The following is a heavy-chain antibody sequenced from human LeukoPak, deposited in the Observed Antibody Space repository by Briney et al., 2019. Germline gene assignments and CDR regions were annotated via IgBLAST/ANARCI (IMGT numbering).Heavy chain of an antibody. CDR3: ARDLGYCSGGSCYDLFDY. V-gene: IGHV3-30-3*01. J-gene: IGHJ4*02. Sequence: GGSLRLSCAASGFTFSSYAMHWVRQAPGKGLEWVAVISYDGSNKYYADSVKGRFTISRDNSKNTLYLQMNSLRGEDTAVYYCARDLGYCSGGSCYDLFDYWGQGTLVTVSS. D-gene: IGHD2-15*01. CDR2: ISYDGSNK. CDR1: GFTFSSYA.